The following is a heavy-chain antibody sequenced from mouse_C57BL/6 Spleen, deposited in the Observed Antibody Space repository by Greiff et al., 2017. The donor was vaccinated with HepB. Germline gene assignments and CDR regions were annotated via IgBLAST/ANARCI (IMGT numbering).Heavy chain of an antibody. D-gene: IGHD1-1*01. J-gene: IGHJ3*01. CDR3: VKAVSSGSSYTWFAY. V-gene: IGHV7-4*01. Sequence: EVKVEESGGGLVQPGSSLRLSCAASGFVFIDYSMSWVRQLPGKAPEWLASIRNKVNGYTTDYSASVKGRFTISRDNSQNILYLQMNTLRAEDSATYYCVKAVSSGSSYTWFAYWGQGTLVTVSA. CDR2: IRNKVNGYTT. CDR1: GFVFIDYS.